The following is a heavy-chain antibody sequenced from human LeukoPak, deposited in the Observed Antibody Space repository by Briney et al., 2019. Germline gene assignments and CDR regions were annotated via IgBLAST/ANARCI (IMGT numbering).Heavy chain of an antibody. CDR2: ISYDGSNK. CDR1: GFTFSSYA. Sequence: GGSLRLSCAASGFTFSSYAMHWVRKAPGKGLEWVAVISYDGSNKYYSDSVNGRLTISRDNSKNTLYLQMDSVRAEYTAVYYCVVVTPPVGDYWGQGTLVTVSS. J-gene: IGHJ4*02. D-gene: IGHD3-22*01. V-gene: IGHV3-30*01. CDR3: VVVTPPVGDY.